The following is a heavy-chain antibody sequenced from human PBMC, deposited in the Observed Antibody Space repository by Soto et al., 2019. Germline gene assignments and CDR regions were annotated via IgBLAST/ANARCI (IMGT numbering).Heavy chain of an antibody. V-gene: IGHV3-30*18. D-gene: IGHD6-13*01. CDR3: AKEKIRYTAAAGLAY. CDR2: ISYDGSNK. J-gene: IGHJ4*02. CDR1: GFTFSSYG. Sequence: GGSLRLSCAASGFTFSSYGMHWVRQAPGKGLEWVAVISYDGSNKYYADSVKGRFTISRDNSKNTLYLQMNSLRAEDTAVYYCAKEKIRYTAAAGLAYWGQGTLVTVPS.